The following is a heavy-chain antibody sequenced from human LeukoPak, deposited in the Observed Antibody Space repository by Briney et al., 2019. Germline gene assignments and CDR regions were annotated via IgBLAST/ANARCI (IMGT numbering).Heavy chain of an antibody. V-gene: IGHV4-38-2*02. CDR1: GYSISSGYY. CDR2: IYHSGST. D-gene: IGHD3-22*01. CDR3: ARANYDSSGYNWFDY. Sequence: SETLSLTCTVSGYSISSGYYWGWIRQPPVKGLEWIGSIYHSGSTYYNPSLKSRVTISVDTSKNQFSLKLSSVAAADTAVYYCARANYDSSGYNWFDYWGQGTLVTVSS. J-gene: IGHJ4*02.